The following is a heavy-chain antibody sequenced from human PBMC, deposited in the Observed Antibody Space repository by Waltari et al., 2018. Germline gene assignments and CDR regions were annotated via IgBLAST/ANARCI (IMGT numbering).Heavy chain of an antibody. Sequence: QLHLHESVPGLVKPSETLSLTCPVSGGSISSHYWSWIPQPPGKGLEWIGYIYYSGSTNYNPSLKRRVTISVDTSKNQFSLKLSSVTAADTAVYYCARGRRDGYNLIDFDYWGQGTLVTVSS. CDR1: GGSISSHY. J-gene: IGHJ4*02. CDR2: IYYSGST. CDR3: ARGRRDGYNLIDFDY. V-gene: IGHV4-59*11. D-gene: IGHD5-12*01.